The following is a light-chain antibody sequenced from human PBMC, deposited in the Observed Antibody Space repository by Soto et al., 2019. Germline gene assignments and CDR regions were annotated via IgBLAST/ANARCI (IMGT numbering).Light chain of an antibody. J-gene: IGLJ1*01. V-gene: IGLV1-40*01. Sequence: QSALTQPPSVSGAPGQRVSISCTGSTSNIGAPYDVHWYQHLPGAAPKLLIYGDNNRPSGVPDRFPGSKSGTSASLAITSLQAEDEADYYCQSYDISLHNYVFGTGTKVTVL. CDR2: GDN. CDR3: QSYDISLHNYV. CDR1: TSNIGAPYD.